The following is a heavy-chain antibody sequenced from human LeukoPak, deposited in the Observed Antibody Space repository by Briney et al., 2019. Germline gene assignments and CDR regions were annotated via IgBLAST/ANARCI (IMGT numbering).Heavy chain of an antibody. CDR3: ARAGYSYGYMIYAFDI. CDR2: IYHSGST. Sequence: SETLSLTCAVSGGSIRSSTYYWGWIRQPPGKGLEWIGSIYHSGSTYYNPSLKSRVTISVDTSKNQFSLKLSSVTAADTAVYYCARAGYSYGYMIYAFDIWGQGTMVTVSS. D-gene: IGHD5-18*01. J-gene: IGHJ3*02. V-gene: IGHV4-39*07. CDR1: GGSIRSSTYY.